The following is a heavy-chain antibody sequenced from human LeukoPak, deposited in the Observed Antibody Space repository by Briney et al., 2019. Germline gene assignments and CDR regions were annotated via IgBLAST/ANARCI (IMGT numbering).Heavy chain of an antibody. CDR3: ARERWHCRVNCYSVYYYALDV. V-gene: IGHV1-3*01. CDR2: INPGNGDT. D-gene: IGHD2-15*01. CDR1: GYTFTNYA. Sequence: ASVTVSCTGSGYTFTNYAVHWVRQAPGQRLEWLGWINPGNGDTKYSQNFQGRVTVTSDTSAATAYVELNSLTSEDTAVYYCARERWHCRVNCYSVYYYALDVWGQGTTVTVSS. J-gene: IGHJ6*02.